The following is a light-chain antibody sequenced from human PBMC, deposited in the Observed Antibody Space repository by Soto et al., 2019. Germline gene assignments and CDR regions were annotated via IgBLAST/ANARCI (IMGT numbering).Light chain of an antibody. Sequence: QSALTQPPSESGTPGQRVTISCSGSSSNIGSNTVNWYQQLPGTAPKLVIYSNNQRPSGVPDRFSGSKSGTSASLAISGLQSEDEADYYCVAWDDSLNGYVVFGGGTKVTVL. CDR2: SNN. CDR3: VAWDDSLNGYVV. CDR1: SSNIGSNT. V-gene: IGLV1-44*01. J-gene: IGLJ2*01.